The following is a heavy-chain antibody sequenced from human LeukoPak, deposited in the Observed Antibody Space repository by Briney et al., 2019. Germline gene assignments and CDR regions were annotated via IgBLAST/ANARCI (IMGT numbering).Heavy chain of an antibody. J-gene: IGHJ5*02. D-gene: IGHD3-3*01. V-gene: IGHV4-39*01. CDR2: IYSSGNT. Sequence: PSETLSLTCTVSGGSISTTNYYWGWIRQPPGRDLEWIGSIYSSGNTYYNPSLESRVTISVDTSKNQLSLKLTSATAADTSVYYCARHSGLRSPFDPWGQGTLVTVSS. CDR3: ARHSGLRSPFDP. CDR1: GGSISTTNYY.